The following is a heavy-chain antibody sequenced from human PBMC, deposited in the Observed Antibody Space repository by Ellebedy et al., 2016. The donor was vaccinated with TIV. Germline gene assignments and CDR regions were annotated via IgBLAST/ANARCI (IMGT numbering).Heavy chain of an antibody. J-gene: IGHJ4*02. Sequence: GESLKICCAASEFIFSSYWMHWVRQAPGKGLEWVSRINSDGSSTSYADSVKGRFTISRDNAKNTLYLQMNSLRAEDTAVYYCARVGDGYNDFDYWGQGTLVTVSS. CDR1: EFIFSSYW. D-gene: IGHD5-24*01. V-gene: IGHV3-74*01. CDR3: ARVGDGYNDFDY. CDR2: INSDGSST.